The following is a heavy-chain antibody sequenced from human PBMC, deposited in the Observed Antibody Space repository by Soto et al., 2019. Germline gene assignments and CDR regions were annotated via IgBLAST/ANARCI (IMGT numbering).Heavy chain of an antibody. V-gene: IGHV3-30-3*01. CDR1: GFTFSSYA. J-gene: IGHJ6*02. CDR3: ARDSGTGPNHYYYYYGMDV. CDR2: ISYDGSNK. D-gene: IGHD1-1*01. Sequence: PGGSLRLSCAASGFTFSSYAMHWVRQAPGKGLEWVAVISYDGSNKYYADSVKGRFTISRDNSKNTLYLQMNSLRAEDTAVYYCARDSGTGPNHYYYYYGMDVWGQGTTVTVSS.